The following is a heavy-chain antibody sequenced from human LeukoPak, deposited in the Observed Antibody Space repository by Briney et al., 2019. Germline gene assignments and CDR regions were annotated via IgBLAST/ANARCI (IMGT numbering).Heavy chain of an antibody. CDR1: GGSISSGDYY. CDR2: IYYSGST. Sequence: PSETLSLTCTVSGGSISSGDYYWSWIRQPPGKGLEWIGYIYYSGSTYYNPSLKSRVTISVDTSKNQFSLKLSSVTAADTAVYYCARWLQFSGKFDYWGQGTLVTVSS. CDR3: ARWLQFSGKFDY. V-gene: IGHV4-30-4*01. J-gene: IGHJ4*02. D-gene: IGHD5-24*01.